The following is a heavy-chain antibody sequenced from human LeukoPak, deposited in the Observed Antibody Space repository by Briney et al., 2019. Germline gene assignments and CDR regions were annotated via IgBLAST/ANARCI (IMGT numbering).Heavy chain of an antibody. CDR3: ARHFKHVRSGTQHWFDP. D-gene: IGHD1-14*01. CDR1: GGSITSYY. Sequence: SETLSLTCAVSGGSITSYYWSWIRQPPGKGLEWIGVIYSSGSTNYTPSPRSRLTISVDTSKNHFSLRLSSVTAADTAVCYCARHFKHVRSGTQHWFDPWGQGTLVTVSS. V-gene: IGHV4-4*09. J-gene: IGHJ5*02. CDR2: IYSSGST.